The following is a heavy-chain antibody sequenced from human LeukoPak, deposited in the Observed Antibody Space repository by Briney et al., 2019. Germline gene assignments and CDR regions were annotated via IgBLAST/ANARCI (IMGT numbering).Heavy chain of an antibody. CDR2: IGAYNGDT. V-gene: IGHV1-18*04. Sequence: GASVKGSCKPSGYTFTSFGISWVRQAPGQGLDWMGWIGAYNGDTNYAQKFHGRVTMTTDTSTSTAYMDLRSLRSDDTAVYYCTRDHCRGDNCPSFDYWGQGTLVTVSS. CDR3: TRDHCRGDNCPSFDY. D-gene: IGHD2-15*01. CDR1: GYTFTSFG. J-gene: IGHJ4*02.